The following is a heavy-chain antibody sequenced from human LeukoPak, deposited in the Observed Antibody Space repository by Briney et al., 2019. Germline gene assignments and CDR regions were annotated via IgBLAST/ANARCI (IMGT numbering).Heavy chain of an antibody. Sequence: PGGSLRLSCAASGFTFSSYSMNWVRQAPGKGLEWVSYISSSSSYIYYADSVKGRFTISRDNAKNSLYLQMNSLRAEDTAVYYCARDYYDSSGYYSTGFDYWGQGTLVTVSS. CDR2: ISSSSSYI. V-gene: IGHV3-21*05. J-gene: IGHJ4*02. CDR1: GFTFSSYS. D-gene: IGHD3-22*01. CDR3: ARDYYDSSGYYSTGFDY.